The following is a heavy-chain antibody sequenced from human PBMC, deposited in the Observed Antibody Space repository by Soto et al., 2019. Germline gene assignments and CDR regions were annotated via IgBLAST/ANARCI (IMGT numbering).Heavy chain of an antibody. Sequence: GASVKVSCKASGYTFTIYYMHWVRQAPGQGLEWMGIINPSGGSTSYAQKFQGRVTMTRDTSTSTVYMELSSLRSEDTAVYYCASGTPNDYGDYANWFDPWGQGTLVTVSS. CDR2: INPSGGST. J-gene: IGHJ5*02. CDR3: ASGTPNDYGDYANWFDP. CDR1: GYTFTIYY. D-gene: IGHD4-17*01. V-gene: IGHV1-46*03.